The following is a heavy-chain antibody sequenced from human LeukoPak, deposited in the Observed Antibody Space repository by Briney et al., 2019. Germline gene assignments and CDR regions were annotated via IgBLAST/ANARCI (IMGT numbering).Heavy chain of an antibody. V-gene: IGHV3-23*01. CDR2: ISGRGDRT. J-gene: IGHJ4*02. D-gene: IGHD3-3*01. CDR3: AKEITIFGVLIRAFDY. CDR1: GFTFSSNM. Sequence: GGSLRLSCAASGFTFSSNMMSWVRQAPGKGLEWVSAISGRGDRTDYADSVKGRFTISRDNSKNTLYLQMNSLRAEDTAVYYCAKEITIFGVLIRAFDYWGQGTLVTVSS.